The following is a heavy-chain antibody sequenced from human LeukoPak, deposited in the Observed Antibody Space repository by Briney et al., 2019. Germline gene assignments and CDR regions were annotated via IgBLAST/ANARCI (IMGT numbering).Heavy chain of an antibody. CDR2: IKQDGSEK. CDR3: ARHRGSGYENFFDY. J-gene: IGHJ4*02. Sequence: GGSLRLSCAASGFTFSSYWMTWVRQAPGKGLEWVANIKQDGSEKYYVDSVKGRFTISRDNAKNSLYLQMNSLRTEDTAVYYCARHRGSGYENFFDYWGQGTLVTVSS. CDR1: GFTFSSYW. D-gene: IGHD3-3*01. V-gene: IGHV3-7*01.